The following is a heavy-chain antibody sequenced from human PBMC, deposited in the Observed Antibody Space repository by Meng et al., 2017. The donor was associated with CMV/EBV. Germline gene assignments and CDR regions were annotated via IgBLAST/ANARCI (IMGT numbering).Heavy chain of an antibody. D-gene: IGHD2-15*01. V-gene: IGHV1-46*01. J-gene: IGHJ4*02. CDR1: GYTFTSYY. Sequence: QVQLVQSGAEVTTPGASVEVSCKASGYTFTSYYMHWVRQAPGQGLEWMGIINPSGGSTSYAQKFQGRVTMTRDTSTSTVYMELSSLRSEDTAVYYCAREGEGVVAATPHFDYWGQGTLVTVSS. CDR2: INPSGGST. CDR3: AREGEGVVAATPHFDY.